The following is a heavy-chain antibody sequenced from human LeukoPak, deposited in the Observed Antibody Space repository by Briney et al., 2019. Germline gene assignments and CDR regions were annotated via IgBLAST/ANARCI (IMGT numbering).Heavy chain of an antibody. V-gene: IGHV4-4*07. CDR2: IYTSGST. CDR1: GGSISSYY. Sequence: SSETLSLTCTVSGGSISSYYWSWIRQPAGKGLEWIGRIYTSGSTNYNPSLKSRVTMSVDTSKNQFSLKLSSVTAADTAVYYCARGGGPYGDYLSWNWFDPWGQGTLVTVSS. CDR3: ARGGGPYGDYLSWNWFDP. D-gene: IGHD4-17*01. J-gene: IGHJ5*02.